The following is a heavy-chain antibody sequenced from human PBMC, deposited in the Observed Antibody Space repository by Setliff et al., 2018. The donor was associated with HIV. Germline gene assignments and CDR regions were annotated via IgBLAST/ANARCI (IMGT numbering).Heavy chain of an antibody. V-gene: IGHV1-46*03. CDR1: GYTFTRYY. Sequence: ASVKVSCKASGYTFTRYYIHWVRQAPGQGLEWMGIINPSSGSTSFAQKFQGRISITRDRSMSTAYMELSSLRSEDTGMYYCARSSRANEAFDVWGQGTMVTVSS. CDR2: INPSSGST. CDR3: ARSSRANEAFDV. J-gene: IGHJ3*01.